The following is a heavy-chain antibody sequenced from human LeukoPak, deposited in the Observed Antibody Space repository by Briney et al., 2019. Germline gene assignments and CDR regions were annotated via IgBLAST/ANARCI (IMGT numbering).Heavy chain of an antibody. CDR3: ASLGTTLGNYYYYGMDV. CDR1: GGSFSGYY. J-gene: IGHJ6*02. D-gene: IGHD1-7*01. V-gene: IGHV4-34*01. CDR2: INHSGST. Sequence: SETLSLTCAVYGGSFSGYYWSWIRQPPGKGLEWIGEINHSGSTNYNPSLKSRVTISVDTSNNQFSLKLSSVTAADTAVYYCASLGTTLGNYYYYGMDVWGQGTTVTVSS.